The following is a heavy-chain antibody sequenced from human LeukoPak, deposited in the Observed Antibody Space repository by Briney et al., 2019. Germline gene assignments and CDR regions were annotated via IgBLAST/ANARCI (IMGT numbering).Heavy chain of an antibody. CDR3: AWGYYDSSGYLAFDI. D-gene: IGHD3-22*01. Sequence: GASVKVSCKASGGTFSSYAISWVRQAPGQGLEWMGRIIPILGIANYAQKFQGRVTITADKSTSTAYMELSSLRSEDTAVYYCAWGYYDSSGYLAFDIWGQGTMVTVPS. CDR2: IIPILGIA. V-gene: IGHV1-69*04. CDR1: GGTFSSYA. J-gene: IGHJ3*02.